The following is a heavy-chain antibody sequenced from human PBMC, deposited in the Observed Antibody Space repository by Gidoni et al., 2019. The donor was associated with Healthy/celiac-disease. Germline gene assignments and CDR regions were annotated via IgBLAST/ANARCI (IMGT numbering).Heavy chain of an antibody. D-gene: IGHD3-10*01. V-gene: IGHV3-30*04. Sequence: QVQLVESGGGVVQPGRSLRLSCAASGFTFSSYAMHWVRQAPGKGLEWVAVISYDGSNKYYADSVKGRFTISRDNSKNTLYLQMNSLRAEDTAVYYCARDLLSHSGSYYGLGFDYWGQGTLVTVSS. J-gene: IGHJ4*02. CDR3: ARDLLSHSGSYYGLGFDY. CDR1: GFTFSSYA. CDR2: ISYDGSNK.